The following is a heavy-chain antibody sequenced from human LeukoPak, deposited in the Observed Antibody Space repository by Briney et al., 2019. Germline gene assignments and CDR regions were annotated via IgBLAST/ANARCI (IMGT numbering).Heavy chain of an antibody. CDR1: GFTVSSNY. J-gene: IGHJ6*02. Sequence: PGGSLRLSCAASGFTVSSNYMSWVRQAPGKGLEWVSVIYSGGSTYYADAVEGRFTISRDNSKNTLYLQMNSLRGEDTAVYYCARDPYSSAWYHYYYGMDVWGQGTTVTVSS. D-gene: IGHD6-19*01. CDR2: IYSGGST. CDR3: ARDPYSSAWYHYYYGMDV. V-gene: IGHV3-66*01.